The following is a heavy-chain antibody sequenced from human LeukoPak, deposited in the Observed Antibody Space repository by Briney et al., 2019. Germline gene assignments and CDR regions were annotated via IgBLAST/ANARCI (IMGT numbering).Heavy chain of an antibody. J-gene: IGHJ4*02. CDR3: ARAASWFGELSDFDY. Sequence: GASVKVSCKPSGYTFTSYGISGVRQAPGQGLECVGWISAYNGNTYYAQKLQGRVIMTTDTSTSTAYMELRSLRSDDTAVYYCARAASWFGELSDFDYWGQGTLVTVSS. D-gene: IGHD3-10*01. CDR2: ISAYNGNT. V-gene: IGHV1-18*01. CDR1: GYTFTSYG.